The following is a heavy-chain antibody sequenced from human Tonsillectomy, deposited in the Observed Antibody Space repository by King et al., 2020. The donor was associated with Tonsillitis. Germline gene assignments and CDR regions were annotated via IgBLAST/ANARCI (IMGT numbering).Heavy chain of an antibody. CDR3: GRVDIVLVEGTPNGGWFDP. CDR1: GYTLTNYG. CDR2: ISGYNGNT. Sequence: QLVQSGGEVRKPGASVKVSCKASGYTLTNYGITWVRQAPGQGLEWMGWISGYNGNTNYAQKLQGRVTMTTDTSTSTAYIELRSLRSDDTAVYYCGRVDIVLVEGTPNGGWFDPWGQGTLVTVSS. D-gene: IGHD2-15*01. J-gene: IGHJ5*02. V-gene: IGHV1-18*01.